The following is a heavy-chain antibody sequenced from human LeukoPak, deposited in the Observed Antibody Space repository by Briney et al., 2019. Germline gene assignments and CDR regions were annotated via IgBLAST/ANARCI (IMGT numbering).Heavy chain of an antibody. J-gene: IGHJ3*02. CDR3: AKDHLRLSCSGYVPTDAFDI. CDR2: ISGSGGST. Sequence: PGGSLRLSCAASGFTFSSYAMRWVRQAPGKGLEWVSAISGSGGSTYYADSVKGRFTISRDNSKNTLYLQMNSLRAEDTAVYYCAKDHLRLSCSGYVPTDAFDIWGQGAIVTVSS. V-gene: IGHV3-23*01. D-gene: IGHD5-12*01. CDR1: GFTFSSYA.